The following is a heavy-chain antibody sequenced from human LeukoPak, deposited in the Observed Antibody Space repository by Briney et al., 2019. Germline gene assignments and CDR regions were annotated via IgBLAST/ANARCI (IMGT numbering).Heavy chain of an antibody. Sequence: DGCLRLSCAASGFTFSDYYMSWIRQAPGKGLEWVSYISSSSRYTNYADSVKGRFTISRDNAKNSLYLQMNSLRAEDTAVYYCARVTTHCSSTSCRYYYYYGMDVWGQGTTVTVSS. D-gene: IGHD2-2*01. V-gene: IGHV3-11*06. CDR1: GFTFSDYY. CDR2: ISSSSRYT. CDR3: ARVTTHCSSTSCRYYYYYGMDV. J-gene: IGHJ6*02.